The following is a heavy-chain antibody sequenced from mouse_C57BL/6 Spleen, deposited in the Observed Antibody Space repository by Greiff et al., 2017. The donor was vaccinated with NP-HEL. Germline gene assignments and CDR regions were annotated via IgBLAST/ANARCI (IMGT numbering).Heavy chain of an antibody. CDR3: ARGGDSFFDY. CDR2: ISEGGNYT. V-gene: IGHV5-4*01. CDR1: GFTFSSYA. Sequence: EVQVVESGGGLVKPGGSLKLSCAASGFTFSSYAMSWVRQTPERGREGVAPISEGGNYTYYPDNVKGGFTISRDKAKNNLYLQSSHLKSEDTAMYYCARGGDSFFDYWGQGTTLTVSS. J-gene: IGHJ2*01.